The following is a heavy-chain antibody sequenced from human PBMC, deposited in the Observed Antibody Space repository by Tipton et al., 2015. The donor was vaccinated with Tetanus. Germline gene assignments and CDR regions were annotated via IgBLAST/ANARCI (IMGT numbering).Heavy chain of an antibody. CDR3: ARANYDFPKKGPFDS. Sequence: TLSLTCTVSGGSISSGGFFWNWIRQFPGKGLEWIGYISYSGSTNSNYSLKSRITISQDTSNNQFSLKLTSVTAADTAVYYCARANYDFPKKGPFDSWGQGTLVIVSS. CDR1: GGSISSGGFF. J-gene: IGHJ4*02. V-gene: IGHV4-61*08. D-gene: IGHD3-3*01. CDR2: ISYSGST.